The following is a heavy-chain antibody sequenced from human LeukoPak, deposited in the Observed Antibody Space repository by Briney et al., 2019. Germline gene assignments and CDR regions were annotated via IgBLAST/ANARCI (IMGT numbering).Heavy chain of an antibody. CDR1: GFTFSNYW. D-gene: IGHD6-13*01. CDR3: ARGRWVAAGTGMGY. J-gene: IGHJ4*02. CDR2: INIDGGTI. Sequence: GGSLRLSCAASGFTFSNYWMHWVRQAPGKGLVWVSRINIDGGTISYADSVKGRFTISRDNAKDTLYLQMNSLRAEDTAVYYCARGRWVAAGTGMGYWGQGTLVTVSS. V-gene: IGHV3-74*01.